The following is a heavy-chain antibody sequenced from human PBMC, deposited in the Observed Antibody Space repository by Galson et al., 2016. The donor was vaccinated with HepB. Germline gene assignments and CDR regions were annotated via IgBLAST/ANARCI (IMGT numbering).Heavy chain of an antibody. CDR1: GDTFSSNA. J-gene: IGHJ6*02. CDR2: SIPILGMA. CDR3: ARDAVAVAANLHFYHYGMDV. D-gene: IGHD2-15*01. V-gene: IGHV1-69*04. Sequence: SVKVSCKASGDTFSSNAFSWVRQAPGQGLEWMGRSIPILGMANYAQKFQGRVTITADKSTSTVYMELSSLRSEDTAVSYCARDAVAVAANLHFYHYGMDVWGQGTTVTVSS.